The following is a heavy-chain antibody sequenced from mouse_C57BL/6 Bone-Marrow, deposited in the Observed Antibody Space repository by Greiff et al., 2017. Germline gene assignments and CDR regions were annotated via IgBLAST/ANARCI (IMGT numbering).Heavy chain of an antibody. CDR2: INPSNGGT. CDR3: ARGGSSYGYFDV. J-gene: IGHJ1*03. V-gene: IGHV1-53*01. D-gene: IGHD1-1*01. CDR1: GYTFTSYW. Sequence: QVQLKQPGTELVKPGASVKLSCKASGYTFTSYWMHWVKQRPGQGLEWIGNINPSNGGTNYNEKFKSKATLTVDKSSSTAYMQLSSLTSEDSAVYYCARGGSSYGYFDVWGTGTTVTVSS.